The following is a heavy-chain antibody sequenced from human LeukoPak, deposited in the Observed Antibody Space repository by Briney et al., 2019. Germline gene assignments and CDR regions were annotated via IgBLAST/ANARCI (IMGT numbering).Heavy chain of an antibody. Sequence: PGRSLRLSCAASGFTFSSYAMHWVRQAPGKGLEWVAVISYDGSNKYYADSVKGRFTISRDNSKNTLYLQMNSLRAEDTAVYYCARVRKQGPAEYFQHWGQGTLVTVSS. V-gene: IGHV3-30-3*01. CDR2: ISYDGSNK. CDR1: GFTFSSYA. J-gene: IGHJ1*01. D-gene: IGHD6-13*01. CDR3: ARVRKQGPAEYFQH.